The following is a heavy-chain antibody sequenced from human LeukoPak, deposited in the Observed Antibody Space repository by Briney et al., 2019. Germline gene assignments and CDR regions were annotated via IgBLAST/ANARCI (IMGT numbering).Heavy chain of an antibody. D-gene: IGHD6-19*01. CDR2: IYYSGST. V-gene: IGHV4-59*01. CDR3: ARVELLGSSGWPFDY. J-gene: IGHJ4*02. CDR1: GGSINNYY. Sequence: PSETLSLTCTVSGGSINNYYWSWIRQPPGKGLEWIGYIYYSGSTNYNPSLKSRVTISVDTSKNQFSLQLGSVTAADTAVYYCARVELLGSSGWPFDYWGQGTLVTVSS.